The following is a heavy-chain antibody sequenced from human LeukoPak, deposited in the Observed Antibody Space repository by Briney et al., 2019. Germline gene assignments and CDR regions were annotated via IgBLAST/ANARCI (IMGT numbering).Heavy chain of an antibody. CDR1: GFTLSSYG. CDR2: ISHDGSNK. J-gene: IGHJ4*02. CDR3: AKSSGSYYRLTDY. Sequence: ERSLRLSCAASGFTLSSYGMHWVRQAPGKGLEWVAVISHDGSNKDYADSVKGRFTISRDNSKNTLYLQMNSLRAEDTAVYYCAKSSGSYYRLTDYWGQGTLVTVSS. V-gene: IGHV3-30*18. D-gene: IGHD3-10*01.